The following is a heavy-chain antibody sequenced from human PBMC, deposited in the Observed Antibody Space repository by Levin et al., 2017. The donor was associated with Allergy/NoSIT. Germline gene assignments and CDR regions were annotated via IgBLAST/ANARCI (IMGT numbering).Heavy chain of an antibody. J-gene: IGHJ4*02. D-gene: IGHD5-18*01. CDR2: IYNSGRT. Sequence: SETLSLTCTVSSGSISSGDYYWSWIRQPPGKGLEWIGYIYNSGRTYYNPSLKSRVTISVDTSKNQFSLKVSSVTSADTAVYYCARGGYSSGFDYWGQGTLVTVSS. V-gene: IGHV4-30-4*01. CDR1: SGSISSGDYY. CDR3: ARGGYSSGFDY.